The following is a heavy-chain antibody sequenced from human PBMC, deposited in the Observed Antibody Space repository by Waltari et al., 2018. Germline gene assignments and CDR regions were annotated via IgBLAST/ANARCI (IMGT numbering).Heavy chain of an antibody. CDR3: ARDRGRGLYLDS. V-gene: IGHV4-4*02. CDR1: GDSMTTSDC. CDR2: VRGDGRT. J-gene: IGHJ4*02. Sequence: QLQLQESGPGRVKPSGTLSLTCAVSGDSMTTSDCWSWVRQSPGKGLEWIGQVRGDGRTNYNPSVASRVTISLDTSTNQYSLRVTSATAADTAVYYCARDRGRGLYLDSWGQGILVTVSS. D-gene: IGHD2-15*01.